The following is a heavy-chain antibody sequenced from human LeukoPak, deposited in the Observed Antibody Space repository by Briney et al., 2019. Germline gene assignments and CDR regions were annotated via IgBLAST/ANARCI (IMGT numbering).Heavy chain of an antibody. CDR1: GFTFSSYA. J-gene: IGHJ4*02. CDR3: VKDQTSHWYYFDY. D-gene: IGHD2-2*01. V-gene: IGHV3-64D*06. CDR2: ISSNGGST. Sequence: GGSLRLSCSATGFTFSSYAMHWVRQAPGKGLEYVSAISSNGGSTYYADSVKGRFTISRDNSKNTLYLQMSSLRAEDTAVYYCVKDQTSHWYYFDYWGQGTLVTVSS.